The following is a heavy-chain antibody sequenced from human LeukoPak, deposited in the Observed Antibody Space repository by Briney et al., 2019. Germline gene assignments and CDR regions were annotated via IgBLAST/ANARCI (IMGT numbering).Heavy chain of an antibody. CDR3: ARDMNLWSGYAYDY. D-gene: IGHD3-3*01. V-gene: IGHV1-2*02. J-gene: IGHJ4*02. CDR1: GYTFTSYY. CDR2: INPNSGGT. Sequence: ASVKVSCKASGYTFTSYYMHWVRQAPGQGLEWMGWINPNSGGTNYAQKFQGRVTMTRDTSISTAYMELSRLRSDDTAVYYCARDMNLWSGYAYDYWGQGTLVTVSS.